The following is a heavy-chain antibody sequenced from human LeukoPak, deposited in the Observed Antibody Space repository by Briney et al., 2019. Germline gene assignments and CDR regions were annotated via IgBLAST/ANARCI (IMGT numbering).Heavy chain of an antibody. J-gene: IGHJ5*01. D-gene: IGHD3-10*01. CDR2: IHYSGIT. V-gene: IGHV4-39*01. Sequence: SETLSLTCTVSGVSISSYYWGWIRQPPGKGLEWIANIHYSGITYYNPSLKSRVTISVDTSKNQFSLKLTSVTAADTAFYYCARQPHAFDNWFDSWGQGTLVTVSS. CDR1: GVSISSYY. CDR3: ARQPHAFDNWFDS.